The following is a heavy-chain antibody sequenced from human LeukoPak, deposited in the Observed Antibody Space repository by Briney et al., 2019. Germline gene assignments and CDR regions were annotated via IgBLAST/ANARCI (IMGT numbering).Heavy chain of an antibody. V-gene: IGHV1-18*01. Sequence: APVKVSCKASGYTFTSYGISWVRQAPGQGLEWMGWISAYHGNTNYAQKLQGRVTMTTDTSTSTAYMELRSLRSDDTAVYYCARDPDCSSTSCYAWDYYYYYGMDVWGQGTTVTVSS. CDR3: ARDPDCSSTSCYAWDYYYYYGMDV. J-gene: IGHJ6*02. CDR1: GYTFTSYG. D-gene: IGHD2-2*01. CDR2: ISAYHGNT.